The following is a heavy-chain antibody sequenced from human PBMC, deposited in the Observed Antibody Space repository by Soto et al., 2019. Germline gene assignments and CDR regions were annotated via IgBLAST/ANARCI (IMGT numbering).Heavy chain of an antibody. V-gene: IGHV4-30-4*01. CDR2: IYYSGST. J-gene: IGHJ4*02. CDR1: GGSISSGDYY. CDR3: ARVTRSYLEGLDY. D-gene: IGHD2-2*01. Sequence: QVQLQESGPGLVKPSQTLSLTCTVSGGSISSGDYYWSWIRQPPGKGLEWIGYIYYSGSTYYNPSLKSRVIISVDTSKNQFSLKLSSVTAADTAVYYCARVTRSYLEGLDYWGQGTLVTVSS.